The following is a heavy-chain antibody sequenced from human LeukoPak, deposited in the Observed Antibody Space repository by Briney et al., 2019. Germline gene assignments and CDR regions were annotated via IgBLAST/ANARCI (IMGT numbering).Heavy chain of an antibody. J-gene: IGHJ4*02. CDR2: IKQDGSEK. Sequence: GGSLRLSCAASGFTFSSYWMSWVRQAPGKGLEWVANIKQDGSEKYYVDSVKGRFTISRDNAKNSLYLQMNSLRAEDTAVYYCARADCSSTSCYFSLYYFDYWGQGTLVTVSS. V-gene: IGHV3-7*01. CDR3: ARADCSSTSCYFSLYYFDY. D-gene: IGHD2-2*01. CDR1: GFTFSSYW.